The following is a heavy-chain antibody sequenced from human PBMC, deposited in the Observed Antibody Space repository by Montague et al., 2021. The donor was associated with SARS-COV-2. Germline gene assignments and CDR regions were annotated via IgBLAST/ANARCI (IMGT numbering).Heavy chain of an antibody. CDR1: GDSITSGSYF. Sequence: TLSLTCSVSGDSITSGSYFWTWIRQPAGKGLEWIGHIQTSGTSNYNPSLRSRITMSIDTSRNHFSLEVRSVTAADTAIYFCARDRPESWRISPGLAGLFATVVHSAGGMDVWGQGTTVTVS. V-gene: IGHV4-61*09. D-gene: IGHD1-14*01. CDR3: ARDRPESWRISPGLAGLFATVVHSAGGMDV. CDR2: IQTSGTS. J-gene: IGHJ6*02.